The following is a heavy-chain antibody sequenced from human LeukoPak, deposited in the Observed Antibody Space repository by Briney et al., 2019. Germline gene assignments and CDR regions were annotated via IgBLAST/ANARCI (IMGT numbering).Heavy chain of an antibody. CDR1: GGSISSYY. CDR3: ARSLYYYGSSGYYSGAFDI. CDR2: IYYSGST. D-gene: IGHD3-22*01. V-gene: IGHV4-59*01. Sequence: SETLSLTCTVSGGSISSYYWRWILQPPGKGLEWIGYIYYSGSTNYNPSLKSRVTISVDTSKNQFSLKLSSVTAADTAVYFCARSLYYYGSSGYYSGAFDIWGQGTMVTVSS. J-gene: IGHJ3*02.